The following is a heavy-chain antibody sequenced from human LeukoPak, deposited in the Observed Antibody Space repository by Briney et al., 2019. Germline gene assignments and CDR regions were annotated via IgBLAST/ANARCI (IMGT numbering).Heavy chain of an antibody. V-gene: IGHV3-73*01. Sequence: GGSLRLSCAASGFTFSGSAMHWVRQASGKALEWVGRIRSKSNSYATAYAASVKGRFTISRDDSKNTAYLQMNSLKTEDTAVYYCTVLWFGELSNRYYYYYGMDVWGQGTTVTVSS. J-gene: IGHJ6*02. CDR2: IRSKSNSYAT. D-gene: IGHD3-10*01. CDR3: TVLWFGELSNRYYYYYGMDV. CDR1: GFTFSGSA.